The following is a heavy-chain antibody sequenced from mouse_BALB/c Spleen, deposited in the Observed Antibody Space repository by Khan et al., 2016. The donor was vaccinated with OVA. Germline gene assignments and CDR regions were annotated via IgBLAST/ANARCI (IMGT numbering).Heavy chain of an antibody. D-gene: IGHD1-1*01. CDR1: GYSITSDYA. J-gene: IGHJ4*01. CDR3: ARKNYYGYDMDY. Sequence: VQLKESGPGLVKPSQSLSLTCTVTGYSITSDYAWDWIRQFPGNKLEWMGYISYGGSTSYNPSLKSRISITRDTSKNQFFLQLNSVTTEDTATDYCARKNYYGYDMDYWGQGTSVTVSA. V-gene: IGHV3-2*02. CDR2: ISYGGST.